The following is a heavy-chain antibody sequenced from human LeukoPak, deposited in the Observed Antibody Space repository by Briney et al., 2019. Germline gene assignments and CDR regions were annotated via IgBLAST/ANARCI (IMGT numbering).Heavy chain of an antibody. CDR1: GFTFSSYS. J-gene: IGHJ4*02. CDR2: ISSSSSYI. Sequence: GGSLRLSCAASGFTFSSYSMNWVRQAPGKGPEWVSSISSSSSYIYYADSVKGRFTISRDNAKNSLYLQMNSLRAEDTAVYYCARDFTQWLVDPELDYWGQGTLVTVSS. CDR3: ARDFTQWLVDPELDY. D-gene: IGHD6-19*01. V-gene: IGHV3-21*01.